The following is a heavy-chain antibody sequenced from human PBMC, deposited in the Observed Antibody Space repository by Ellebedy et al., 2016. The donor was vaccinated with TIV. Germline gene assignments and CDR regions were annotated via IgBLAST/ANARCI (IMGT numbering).Heavy chain of an antibody. Sequence: GGSLRLXXAASGFTFSSYSMNWVRQAPGKGLEWVSSISSSSSYIYYADSVKGRFTISRDNAKNSLYLQMNSLRAEDTAVYYCARAPGYSSSGGYYYYYMDVWGKGTTVTVSS. V-gene: IGHV3-21*01. CDR1: GFTFSSYS. D-gene: IGHD6-6*01. CDR2: ISSSSSYI. J-gene: IGHJ6*03. CDR3: ARAPGYSSSGGYYYYYMDV.